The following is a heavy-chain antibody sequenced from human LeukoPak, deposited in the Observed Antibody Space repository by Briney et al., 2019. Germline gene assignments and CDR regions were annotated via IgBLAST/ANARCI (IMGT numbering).Heavy chain of an antibody. CDR2: INPNSGGT. V-gene: IGHV1-2*02. D-gene: IGHD6-19*01. CDR1: GYTFTGYY. Sequence: ASVKVSCKASGYTFTGYYMHWVRQAPGQGLEWMGWINPNSGGTNYAQKFQGRVTMTRDTSISTAYMELSRLRAEDTAVYYCAKASYSSGWYTRWGQGTLVTVSS. CDR3: AKASYSSGWYTR. J-gene: IGHJ4*02.